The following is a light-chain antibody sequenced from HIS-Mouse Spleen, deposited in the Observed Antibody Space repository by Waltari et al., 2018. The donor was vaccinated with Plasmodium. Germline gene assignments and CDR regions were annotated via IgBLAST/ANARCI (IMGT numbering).Light chain of an antibody. V-gene: IGLV2-23*01. J-gene: IGLJ2*01. CDR2: EGS. CDR1: SSDAGGCNL. Sequence: QSALTQPAYVSGLPGHQITISGTGTSSDAGGCNLVPWYQQHPGQAPKLMLYEGSKRPSGVSNRFSGSKSGNTASLTISGLQAEDEADYYCCSYAGSSTLVFGGGTKLTVL. CDR3: CSYAGSSTLV.